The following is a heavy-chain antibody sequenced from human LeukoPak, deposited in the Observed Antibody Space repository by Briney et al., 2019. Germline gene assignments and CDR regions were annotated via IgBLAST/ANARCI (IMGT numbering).Heavy chain of an antibody. V-gene: IGHV3-23*01. Sequence: PGGSLRLSCAASGFMYSTYAMSWVRQAPGKGLEWVSAISGSGGGTYYADSVKGRFTISRDNSKNTLYLQMNSLRAEDTAVYYCATPYSGRPYWGQGTLVTVSS. J-gene: IGHJ4*02. D-gene: IGHD1-26*01. CDR3: ATPYSGRPY. CDR1: GFMYSTYA. CDR2: ISGSGGGT.